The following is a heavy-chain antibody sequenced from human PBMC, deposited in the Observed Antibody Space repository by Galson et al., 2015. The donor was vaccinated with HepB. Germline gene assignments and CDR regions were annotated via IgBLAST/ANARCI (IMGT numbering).Heavy chain of an antibody. CDR3: ARESYSGSYPPSLEH. J-gene: IGHJ1*01. V-gene: IGHV3-23*01. Sequence: SLRLSCAASGFTFSSYAMSWVRQAPGRGLEWVSGISGGGATTDYADSVKGRFTVSRDNSKNTLYLQMDSLRAEDTAVYYCARESYSGSYPPSLEHWGQGTLVTVSS. CDR2: ISGGGATT. D-gene: IGHD1-26*01. CDR1: GFTFSSYA.